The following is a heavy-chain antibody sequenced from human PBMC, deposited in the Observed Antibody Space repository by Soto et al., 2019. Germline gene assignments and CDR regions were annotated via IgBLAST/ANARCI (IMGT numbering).Heavy chain of an antibody. J-gene: IGHJ6*02. CDR2: IGRRSDI. D-gene: IGHD2-21*02. CDR1: GFSFSTSS. Sequence: GGSLRLCCEASGFSFSTSSMHWVRQAPGKGLEWVSSIGRRSDIYYADSVKGRFTISRDNAKNSVSLQMNSLRDEATAVYYCAREETAWPLAYGLDVWGQGTTVTVSS. V-gene: IGHV3-21*01. CDR3: AREETAWPLAYGLDV.